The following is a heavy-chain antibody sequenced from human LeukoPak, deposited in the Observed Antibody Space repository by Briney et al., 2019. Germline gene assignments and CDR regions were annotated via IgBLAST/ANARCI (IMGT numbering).Heavy chain of an antibody. V-gene: IGHV3-53*01. D-gene: IGHD1/OR15-1a*01. J-gene: IGHJ4*02. CDR1: GFPLSSNY. Sequence: PGGSLRLSCAASGFPLSSNYMSWVRQAPGTGLEWVSVLYSGGSTYYADSGKGGFTTSRDNSKNTLYRQMNSLRAEDTAVYYCASLTSRHDYWGQGTLVTVSS. CDR2: LYSGGST. CDR3: ASLTSRHDY.